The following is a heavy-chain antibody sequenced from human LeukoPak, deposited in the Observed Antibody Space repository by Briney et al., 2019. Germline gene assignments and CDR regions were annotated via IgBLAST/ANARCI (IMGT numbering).Heavy chain of an antibody. V-gene: IGHV4-34*01. D-gene: IGHD3-3*01. CDR1: GGSFSGYY. Sequence: PSETLSLTCAVYGGSFSGYYWGWIRQPPGKGLEWIGTIYYSGSTYYNPSLKSRVTISVDTSKDQFSLKVNSVTAAGTAVYYCATSNFWSGYSDYWGQGTLVTVSS. CDR3: ATSNFWSGYSDY. CDR2: IYYSGST. J-gene: IGHJ4*02.